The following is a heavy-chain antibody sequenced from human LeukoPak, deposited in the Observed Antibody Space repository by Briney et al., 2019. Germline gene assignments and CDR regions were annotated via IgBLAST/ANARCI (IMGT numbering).Heavy chain of an antibody. J-gene: IGHJ4*02. CDR2: IYYSGST. CDR3: ARGVVIREYYFDY. V-gene: IGHV4-59*01. Sequence: SETLSLTSTVSGGSISSYYWSWIRQPPGKGLEWIGYIYYSGSTNYNPSLKSRVTISVDTSKNQFSLKLSSVTAADTAVYYCARGVVIREYYFDYWGQGTLVTVSS. D-gene: IGHD3-22*01. CDR1: GGSISSYY.